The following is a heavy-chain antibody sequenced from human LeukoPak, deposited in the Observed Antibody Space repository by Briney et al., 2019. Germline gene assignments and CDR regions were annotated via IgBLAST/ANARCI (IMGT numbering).Heavy chain of an antibody. Sequence: SETLSLTCTVSRGSISSSSYYWGWIRQPPGKGLEWIGSIYYSGSTYYNPSLKSLVTISVDTSKNQFSLKLSSVTAADTAVYYCARQTVAGSCLDYWGQGTLVTVSS. CDR1: RGSISSSSYY. D-gene: IGHD6-19*01. J-gene: IGHJ4*02. V-gene: IGHV4-39*01. CDR2: IYYSGST. CDR3: ARQTVAGSCLDY.